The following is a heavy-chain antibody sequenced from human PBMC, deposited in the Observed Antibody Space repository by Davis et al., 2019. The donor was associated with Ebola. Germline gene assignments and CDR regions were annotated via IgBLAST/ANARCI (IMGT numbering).Heavy chain of an antibody. J-gene: IGHJ6*04. Sequence: ASVKVSCKASGYTFTSYGISWVRQAPGQGLEWMGWISAYNGNTNYAQKLQGRVTMTTDTSTSTAYMELSSLRSEDTAVYYCARAMGYGGNSDYYYGMDVWGKGTTVTVSS. CDR3: ARAMGYGGNSDYYYGMDV. D-gene: IGHD4-23*01. V-gene: IGHV1-18*01. CDR2: ISAYNGNT. CDR1: GYTFTSYG.